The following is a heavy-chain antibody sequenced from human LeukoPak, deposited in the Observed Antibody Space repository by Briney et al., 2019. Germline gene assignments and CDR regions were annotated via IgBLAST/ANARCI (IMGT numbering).Heavy chain of an antibody. V-gene: IGHV1-69*01. CDR1: GGTFSSYA. Sequence: ASVKVSCKASGGTFSSYAISWVRQAPGQGLEWMGGIIPIFGTANYAQKFQGRVTITADESTSTAYMELSSLRSEDTAVYYCALYCSGGSCYSYFDYWGQGTLVTVSS. J-gene: IGHJ4*02. CDR2: IIPIFGTA. D-gene: IGHD2-15*01. CDR3: ALYCSGGSCYSYFDY.